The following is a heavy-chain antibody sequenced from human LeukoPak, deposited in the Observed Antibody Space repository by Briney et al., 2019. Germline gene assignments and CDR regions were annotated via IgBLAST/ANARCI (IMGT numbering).Heavy chain of an antibody. V-gene: IGHV3-7*03. D-gene: IGHD3-22*01. CDR3: ARGPYDSSGYYYYYYGMDV. CDR2: INHNGNVN. Sequence: PGGSLRLSCAASGFTFSSYSMNWVRQAPGKGLEWVASINHNGNVNYYVDSVKGRFTISRDNAKNSLYLQMSNLRAEDTAVYFCARGPYDSSGYYYYYYGMDVWGQGTTVTVSS. J-gene: IGHJ6*02. CDR1: GFTFSSYS.